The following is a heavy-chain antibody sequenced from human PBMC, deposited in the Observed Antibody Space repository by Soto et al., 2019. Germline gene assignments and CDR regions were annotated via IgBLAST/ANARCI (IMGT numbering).Heavy chain of an antibody. CDR2: IRAYNGNT. J-gene: IGHJ4*02. CDR3: ARERGGCWDY. Sequence: QVQLVQSGDEGKKPGASVKVSGQASGYTFTSYGISWVRQAPGQGLEWMGWIRAYNGNTNSAQKLQGIVTMTPDTATSTAYMELRSLRSDDKAVYCCARERGGCWDYWGQGTLVTVSS. V-gene: IGHV1-18*04. CDR1: GYTFTSYG. D-gene: IGHD2-8*02.